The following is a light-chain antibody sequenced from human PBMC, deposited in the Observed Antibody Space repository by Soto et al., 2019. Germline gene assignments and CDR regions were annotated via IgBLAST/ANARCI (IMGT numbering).Light chain of an antibody. CDR1: QGIRNY. V-gene: IGKV1-12*01. CDR2: AAS. Sequence: DIHLTQSPSSLSASVGHIFTITCRASQGIRNYLAWYQQKPGKVPKLLIYAASTLQSGVPSRLRGSGYGTDLTITISSMKNEDFETYYCQQANSFTLTFGGGTKVDIK. CDR3: QQANSFTLT. J-gene: IGKJ4*01.